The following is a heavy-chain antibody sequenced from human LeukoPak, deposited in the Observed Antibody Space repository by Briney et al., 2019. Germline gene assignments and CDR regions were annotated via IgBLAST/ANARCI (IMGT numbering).Heavy chain of an antibody. Sequence: GESLKISCKGSGYSFTSYWIGWVRQMPGKGQEWMGIIYPGDSDTRYSPSFQGQVTISADKSISTAYLQWSSLKASDTAMYYCARVGGTGYCSSTSCLNYYYYGMDVWGQGTTVTVSS. CDR1: GYSFTSYW. CDR2: IYPGDSDT. CDR3: ARVGGTGYCSSTSCLNYYYYGMDV. D-gene: IGHD2-2*03. J-gene: IGHJ6*02. V-gene: IGHV5-51*01.